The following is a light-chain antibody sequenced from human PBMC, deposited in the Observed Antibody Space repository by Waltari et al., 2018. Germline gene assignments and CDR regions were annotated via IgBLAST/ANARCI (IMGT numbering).Light chain of an antibody. CDR2: KAS. V-gene: IGKV1-5*03. Sequence: CRASQSISKWLAWYQQKPGKAPKLLIYKASTLESVVPARFSGSGSGTEFTLTISSLQPEDFAAYYCQQYNSYSLLSFGGGTKVEIK. CDR3: QQYNSYSLLS. J-gene: IGKJ4*01. CDR1: QSISKW.